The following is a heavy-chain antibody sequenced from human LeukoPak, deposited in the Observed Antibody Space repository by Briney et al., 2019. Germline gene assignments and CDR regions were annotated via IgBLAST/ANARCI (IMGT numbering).Heavy chain of an antibody. CDR3: AREGSSGQDWYAFDI. V-gene: IGHV1-2*02. D-gene: IGHD5-12*01. CDR1: GFTFTGYY. CDR2: MYFNSGAT. J-gene: IGHJ3*02. Sequence: ASVRVSCRTSGFTFTGYYVQWVRQAPGQGPEWVGWMYFNSGATRFAPKFQGRVTMTRDTSISTAYMEFSSLRSDDTAMYYCAREGSSGQDWYAFDIWGQGTMLTVSS.